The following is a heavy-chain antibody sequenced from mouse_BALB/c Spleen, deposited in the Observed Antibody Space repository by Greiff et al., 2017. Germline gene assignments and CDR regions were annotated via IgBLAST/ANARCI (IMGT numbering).Heavy chain of an antibody. CDR1: GFSLTSYG. J-gene: IGHJ4*01. CDR3: ATAYYGNYDYAMDY. Sequence: VKLMESGPGLVAPSQSLSITCTVSGFSLTSYGVHWVRQPPGKGLEWLGVIWAGGSTNYNSALMSRLSISKDNSKSQVFLKMNSLQTDDTAMYYCATAYYGNYDYAMDYWGQGTSVTVSS. V-gene: IGHV2-9*02. D-gene: IGHD2-10*01. CDR2: IWAGGST.